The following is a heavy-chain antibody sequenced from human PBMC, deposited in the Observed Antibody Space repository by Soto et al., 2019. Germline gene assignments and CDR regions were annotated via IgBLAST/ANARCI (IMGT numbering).Heavy chain of an antibody. CDR2: INPLKGDT. D-gene: IGHD2-2*02. V-gene: IGHV1-18*01. J-gene: IGHJ3*01. Sequence: SASVKVSCKASGYTFSTYGITWVRQAPGQGLDWMGWINPLKGDTKSAANFQDRVTMTTDTSTRTAYMELRSLRSDDTAVYYCARVKVPAAILGAFDLWGQGTLVTASS. CDR1: GYTFSTYG. CDR3: ARVKVPAAILGAFDL.